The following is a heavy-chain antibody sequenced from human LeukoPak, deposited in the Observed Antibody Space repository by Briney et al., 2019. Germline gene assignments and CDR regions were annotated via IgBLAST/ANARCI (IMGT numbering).Heavy chain of an antibody. CDR1: GFTFSSYG. V-gene: IGHV3-21*01. CDR3: ARYQDYGDYKDY. D-gene: IGHD4-17*01. Sequence: GGSLRLSCAASGFTFSSYGMNWVRQAPGKGLEWVSSISSSSSYIYYADSVKGRFTISRDNAKNSLYLQMNSLRAEDTAVYYCARYQDYGDYKDYWGQGTLVTVSS. CDR2: ISSSSSYI. J-gene: IGHJ4*02.